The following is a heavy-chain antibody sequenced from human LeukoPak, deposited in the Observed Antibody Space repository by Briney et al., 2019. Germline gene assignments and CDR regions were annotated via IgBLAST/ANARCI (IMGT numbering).Heavy chain of an antibody. D-gene: IGHD3-22*01. V-gene: IGHV1-46*01. CDR3: ARAYYYDTSGTGIDY. Sequence: ASVKVSCRASGYTFTSYYMHWVRQAPGQGLEWMGIINVSGGSTSYAQKFQGRVTMTRDTSTSTVYMDLSSLRSEDTAVYYCARAYYYDTSGTGIDYWGQGTLVTVSS. J-gene: IGHJ4*02. CDR1: GYTFTSYY. CDR2: INVSGGST.